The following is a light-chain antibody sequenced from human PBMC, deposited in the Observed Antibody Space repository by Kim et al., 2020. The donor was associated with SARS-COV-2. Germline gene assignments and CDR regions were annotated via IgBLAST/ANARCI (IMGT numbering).Light chain of an antibody. CDR1: QSVSSY. CDR2: DAS. V-gene: IGKV3D-11*02. J-gene: IGKJ5*01. Sequence: LSLSPGERATLSCRASQSVSSYLAWYQQKPGQAPRLLIYDASNRATGIPARFSGSGPGTDFTLTISSLEPEDFAVYYCQQRSNWPFGQGTRLEIK. CDR3: QQRSNWP.